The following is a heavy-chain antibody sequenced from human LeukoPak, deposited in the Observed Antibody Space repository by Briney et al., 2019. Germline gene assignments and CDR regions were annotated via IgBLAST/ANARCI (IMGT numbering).Heavy chain of an antibody. CDR1: GFTFSTSW. Sequence: GGSLRLTCAASGFTFSTSWMHWVRQGPGKGLVWVSRIYSDGSFTSYADSVKGRFTISRDNAKNTVYLQMNSLRAEDTAVYYCARGQPGHAFDIWGQGTMVTVSS. D-gene: IGHD2-2*01. CDR3: ARGQPGHAFDI. V-gene: IGHV3-74*01. J-gene: IGHJ3*02. CDR2: IYSDGSFT.